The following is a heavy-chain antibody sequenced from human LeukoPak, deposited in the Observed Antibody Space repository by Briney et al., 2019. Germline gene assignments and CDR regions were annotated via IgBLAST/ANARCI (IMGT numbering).Heavy chain of an antibody. CDR3: ARSSGGNSDDAFDI. V-gene: IGHV4-34*01. Sequence: SETLSLTCAVYGGSFSGYYWSWIRQPPGKGLEWIGEINHSGSTNYNPSLKSRVTISVDTSKNQFSLKLSSVTAADTAVYYCARSSGGNSDDAFDIWGQGTMVTVSS. D-gene: IGHD4-23*01. CDR2: INHSGST. CDR1: GGSFSGYY. J-gene: IGHJ3*02.